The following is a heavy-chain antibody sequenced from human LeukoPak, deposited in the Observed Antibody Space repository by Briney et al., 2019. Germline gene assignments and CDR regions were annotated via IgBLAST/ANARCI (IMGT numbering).Heavy chain of an antibody. D-gene: IGHD3-16*02. CDR1: GFTFSSNG. Sequence: GGSLRLSCAASGFTFSSNGMSWVRQAPGKGLEWVSGISDSGGSTYYADSVKGRFTISRDNSMNTLYLQMNSLRAEDTAVYYCAKVEDDYVWGSYRNWGQGTLVTVSS. J-gene: IGHJ4*02. CDR2: ISDSGGST. V-gene: IGHV3-23*01. CDR3: AKVEDDYVWGSYRN.